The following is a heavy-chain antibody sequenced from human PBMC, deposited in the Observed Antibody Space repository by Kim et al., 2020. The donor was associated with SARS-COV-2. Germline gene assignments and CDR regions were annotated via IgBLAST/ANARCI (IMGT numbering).Heavy chain of an antibody. V-gene: IGHV3-74*01. CDR3: ARGGSWLGY. Sequence: SSPSYADSVKGRFTISGDNAKNTLYLKMNSLRAEDTAVYYCARGGSWLGYWGQGTLVTVSS. D-gene: IGHD1-26*01. J-gene: IGHJ4*02. CDR2: SSP.